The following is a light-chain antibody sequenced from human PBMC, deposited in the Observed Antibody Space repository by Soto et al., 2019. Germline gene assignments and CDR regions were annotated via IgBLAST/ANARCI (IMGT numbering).Light chain of an antibody. CDR3: QQRSHWPPGAT. CDR2: DAS. J-gene: IGKJ4*01. CDR1: QSVSTY. V-gene: IGKV3-11*01. Sequence: EVVLTQSPATLSLSPGERATLSCRASQSVSTYLAWSQHKPGQAPRLLIYDASIRATGTPARFSGGGSGTDFTLTISSLAPEDLAVYYCQQRSHWPPGATFGGGTKVEIK.